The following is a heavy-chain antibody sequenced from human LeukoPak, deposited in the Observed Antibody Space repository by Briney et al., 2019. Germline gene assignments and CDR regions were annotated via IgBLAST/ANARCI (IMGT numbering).Heavy chain of an antibody. D-gene: IGHD5-18*01. CDR2: IYYSGST. V-gene: IGHV4-39*07. Sequence: SETLSLTCTVSGGSISSSSYYWGWIRQPPGKGLEWIGSIYYSGSTYYNPSLKSRVTIDTSKNQFSLKLSSVTAADTAVYYCARAQLYYYYGMDVWGQGTTVTVSS. J-gene: IGHJ6*02. CDR1: GGSISSSSYY. CDR3: ARAQLYYYYGMDV.